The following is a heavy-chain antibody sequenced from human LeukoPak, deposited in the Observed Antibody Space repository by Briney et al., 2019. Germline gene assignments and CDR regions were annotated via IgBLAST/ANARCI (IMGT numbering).Heavy chain of an antibody. CDR2: ISWNSGSI. Sequence: GRSLRLSCAASGFTFDDYAMHWVRQAPGEGLEWVSGISWNSGSIGYADSVEGRFTISRDNAKNSLYLQMNSLRAEDPALYYCAKDGAGGSWYGNGYYYGMDVWGQGATVTVSS. CDR1: GFTFDDYA. CDR3: AKDGAGGSWYGNGYYYGMDV. D-gene: IGHD6-13*01. J-gene: IGHJ6*02. V-gene: IGHV3-9*01.